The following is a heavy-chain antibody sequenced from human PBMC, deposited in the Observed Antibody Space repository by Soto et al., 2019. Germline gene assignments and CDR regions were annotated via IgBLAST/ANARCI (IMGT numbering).Heavy chain of an antibody. CDR2: FYTTGRA. Sequence: WETLSITCSVSGGCISSSYWNWIRQPAGKGLEWIGRFYTTGRASYNPSLKGRLTLSGDTSKNQFSLRLGSGTAADTDVYYCARESILEGRPGYNSFDPCCQGILVTVS. CDR1: GGCISSSY. CDR3: ARESILEGRPGYNSFDP. V-gene: IGHV4-4*07. D-gene: IGHD3-3*02. J-gene: IGHJ5*02.